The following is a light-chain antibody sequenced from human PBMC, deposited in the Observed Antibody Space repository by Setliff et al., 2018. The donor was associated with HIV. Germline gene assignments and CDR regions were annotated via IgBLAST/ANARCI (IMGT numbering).Light chain of an antibody. CDR1: SSNIGAGYD. Sequence: QSVLTQPPSVSGAPGQRVTISCTGSSSNIGAGYDVHWYQQLPGTAPKVLIYGNTNRPSGVPDRFSVSTSGTSASLAIIGLQAEDEADYYCQSYDSSLSGYVFGSGTKVTVL. V-gene: IGLV1-40*01. J-gene: IGLJ1*01. CDR3: QSYDSSLSGYV. CDR2: GNT.